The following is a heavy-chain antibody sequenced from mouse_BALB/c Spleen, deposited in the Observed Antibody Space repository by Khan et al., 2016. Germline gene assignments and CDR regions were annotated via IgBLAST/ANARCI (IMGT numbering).Heavy chain of an antibody. Sequence: LVESGGGLVQPGGSRKLSCAASGFTFSSFGMHWVRQAPEKGLEWVAYISSGSSTIFYADTVMGRFTISRDNPKNTLFLQMTSLRSEDTAIYYCAQERAAVVPFAYWGQGTLVTVSA. J-gene: IGHJ3*01. CDR1: GFTFSSFG. V-gene: IGHV5-17*02. D-gene: IGHD1-1*01. CDR3: AQERAAVVPFAY. CDR2: ISSGSSTI.